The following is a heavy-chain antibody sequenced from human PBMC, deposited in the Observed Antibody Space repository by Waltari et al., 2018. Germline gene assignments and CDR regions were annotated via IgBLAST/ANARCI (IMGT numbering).Heavy chain of an antibody. Sequence: QVQLQESGPGLVKPSETLSLTCTVSGGSISSYYWNWIRQPAGKGLEWIGRIYTSGSTNYNPSLKSRVTMSVDTSKNQFSLKLSSVTAADTAVYYCASTRLITMVRGGFDYWGQGTLVTVSS. D-gene: IGHD3-10*01. V-gene: IGHV4-4*07. J-gene: IGHJ4*02. CDR3: ASTRLITMVRGGFDY. CDR1: GGSISSYY. CDR2: IYTSGST.